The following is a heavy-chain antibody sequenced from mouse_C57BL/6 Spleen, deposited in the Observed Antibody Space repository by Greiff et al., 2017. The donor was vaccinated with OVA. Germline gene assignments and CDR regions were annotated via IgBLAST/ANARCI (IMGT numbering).Heavy chain of an antibody. CDR3: ARRLWYPYYAMDY. J-gene: IGHJ4*01. D-gene: IGHD2-1*01. Sequence: VKLQQPGAELVMPGASVKLSCKASGYTFTSYWMHWVKQRPGQGLEWIGEIDPSDSYTNYNQKFKGKSTLTVDKSSSTAYMQLSSLTSEDSAVYYCARRLWYPYYAMDYWGQGTSVTVSS. V-gene: IGHV1-69*01. CDR2: IDPSDSYT. CDR1: GYTFTSYW.